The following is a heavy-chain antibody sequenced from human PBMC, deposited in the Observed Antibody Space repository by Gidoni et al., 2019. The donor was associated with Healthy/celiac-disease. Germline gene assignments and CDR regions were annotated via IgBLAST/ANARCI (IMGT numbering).Heavy chain of an antibody. CDR2: IYYSGST. CDR3: ARQGEDNWFDP. CDR1: GGSISSSSYY. J-gene: IGHJ5*02. V-gene: IGHV4-39*01. D-gene: IGHD1-26*01. Sequence: QLQLQESGPGLVKPSETLSLTCTVSGGSISSSSYYWGWIRQPPGKGLEWIGSIYYSGSTYYNPSLKSRVTISVDTSKNQFSLKLSYVTAADTAVYYCARQGEDNWFDPWGQGTLVTVSS.